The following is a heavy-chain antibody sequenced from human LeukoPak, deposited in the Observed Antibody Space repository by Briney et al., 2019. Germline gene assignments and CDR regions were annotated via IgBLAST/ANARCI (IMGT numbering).Heavy chain of an antibody. D-gene: IGHD2-2*02. Sequence: PSETLSLTCTVSGASISSSSYYWGWIRQPPGKGLEWIGSIYYSGSTYYNPSLKSRVTISVDTYKNQFSLKLSSVTAADTAVYYCATYCSSTSCYTYYSDYWGQGTLVTVSS. CDR2: IYYSGST. CDR1: GASISSSSYY. V-gene: IGHV4-39*07. J-gene: IGHJ4*02. CDR3: ATYCSSTSCYTYYSDY.